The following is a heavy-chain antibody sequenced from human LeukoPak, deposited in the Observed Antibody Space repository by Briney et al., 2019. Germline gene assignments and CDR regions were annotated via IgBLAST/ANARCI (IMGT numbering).Heavy chain of an antibody. CDR1: GGSISSGGYY. V-gene: IGHV4-31*03. Sequence: PSETLSLTCTVSGGSISSGGYYWSWIRQHPGKGLEWIGYIYYSGSTYYNPSLKSRVTISVDTSKNQFSLKLSSVTAADTAVYYCARRYYDFWSGYYTGYYWGQGTLVTVSS. CDR2: IYYSGST. CDR3: ARRYYDFWSGYYTGYY. J-gene: IGHJ4*02. D-gene: IGHD3-3*01.